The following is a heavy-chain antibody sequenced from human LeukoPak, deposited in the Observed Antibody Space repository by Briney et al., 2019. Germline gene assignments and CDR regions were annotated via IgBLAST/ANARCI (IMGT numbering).Heavy chain of an antibody. D-gene: IGHD3-3*01. CDR3: ARSYYDFWSGYYTGHDAFDI. CDR2: INPNSGGT. CDR1: GYTFTAYY. J-gene: IGHJ3*02. V-gene: IGHV1-2*02. Sequence: GSVEVSCKASGYTFTAYYMHWVRQAPGQGLKWMGWINPNSGGTNYAQKFQGRVTMTRDTSISTAYMALSTLRSDDTALYYCARSYYDFWSGYYTGHDAFDIWGQGTMVTVSS.